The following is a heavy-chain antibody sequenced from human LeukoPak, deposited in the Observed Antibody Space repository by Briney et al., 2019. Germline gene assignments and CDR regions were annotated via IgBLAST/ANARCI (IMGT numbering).Heavy chain of an antibody. CDR3: ARDRYDILTGYYSPRYYYYGMDV. Sequence: SETLSLTCTVSGGSVSSGSYYWSWIRQPPGKGLEWIGYIYYSGSTNYNPSLKSRVTISVDTSKNQFSLKLSSVTAADTAVYYCARDRYDILTGYYSPRYYYYGMDVWGQGTTVTVPS. D-gene: IGHD3-9*01. J-gene: IGHJ6*02. V-gene: IGHV4-61*01. CDR1: GGSVSSGSYY. CDR2: IYYSGST.